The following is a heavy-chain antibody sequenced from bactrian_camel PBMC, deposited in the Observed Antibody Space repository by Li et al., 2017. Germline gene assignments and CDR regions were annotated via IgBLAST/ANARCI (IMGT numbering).Heavy chain of an antibody. V-gene: IGHV3S2*01. D-gene: IGHD8*01. J-gene: IGHJ4*01. CDR3: PRTDLTGTLTT. CDR2: IWSDGSNA. Sequence: DVQLVESGGGLVQPGGSLTLSCAASRFTFGNVAMTWVRQAPGKGLEWVSSIWSDGSNAEYVDSVKGRFTISRDNAKNTVYLQLNSLKSEDTALYIVPRTDLTGTLTTGARGPRSPSP. CDR1: RFTFGNVA.